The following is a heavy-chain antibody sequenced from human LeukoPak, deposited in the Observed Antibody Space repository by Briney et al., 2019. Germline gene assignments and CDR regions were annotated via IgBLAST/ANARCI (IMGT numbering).Heavy chain of an antibody. CDR2: IKQDGSGK. CDR3: ARKATDSSGYYLFDY. V-gene: IGHV3-7*01. Sequence: PGGSLRLPCAASGFTFSSYWMSWVRQAPGKGLEWVANIKQDGSGKYYVDSVKGRFTISRDNAKNSLYLQMNSLRAEDTAVYYCARKATDSSGYYLFDYWGQGTLVTVSS. J-gene: IGHJ4*02. D-gene: IGHD3-22*01. CDR1: GFTFSSYW.